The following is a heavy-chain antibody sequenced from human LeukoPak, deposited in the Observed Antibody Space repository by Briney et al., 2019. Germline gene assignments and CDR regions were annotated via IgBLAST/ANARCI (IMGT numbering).Heavy chain of an antibody. CDR1: GFTFSSYG. CDR3: AREHYKDIVVVPAAPGDY. V-gene: IGHV3-33*01. CDR2: IWYDGSNK. J-gene: IGHJ4*02. D-gene: IGHD2-2*01. Sequence: AGGSLRLSCAASGFTFSSYGMHWVRQAPGKGLEWVAVIWYDGSNKYYADSVKGRFTISRDNSKNTLYLQMNSLRAEDTAVYYCAREHYKDIVVVPAAPGDYWGQGTLVTVSS.